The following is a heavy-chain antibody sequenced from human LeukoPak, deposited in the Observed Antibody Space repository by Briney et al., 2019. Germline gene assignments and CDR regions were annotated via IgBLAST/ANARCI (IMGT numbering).Heavy chain of an antibody. D-gene: IGHD3-3*01. V-gene: IGHV4-39*01. CDR1: GASIISSRYY. CDR3: ARHAYDLWSSSSPPDAFDI. J-gene: IGHJ3*02. CDR2: IYYSGST. Sequence: SETLSLTCTVSGASIISSRYYWGWIRQPPGKGLEWIGTIYYSGSTYYNPSLRGRVTISVDTSNDQFSLKLSSVTAADTAVYYCARHAYDLWSSSSPPDAFDIWGQGTMVTVSS.